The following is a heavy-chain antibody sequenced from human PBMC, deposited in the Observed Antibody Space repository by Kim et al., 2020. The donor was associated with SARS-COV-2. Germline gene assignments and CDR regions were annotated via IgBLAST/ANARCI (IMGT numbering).Heavy chain of an antibody. V-gene: IGHV2-5*02. CDR3: GHGSGWLFDY. Sequence: SGPTLVNPTQTLTLTCTFSGFSLSSTATGVGWIRQPPGKAPEWLAFIYWDDNNHYSPSRSSRHTITKDTYKNQVVLTMTNMDPVDTGIYYGGHGSGWLFDYWGQGTQVTVSS. CDR1: GFSLSSTATG. CDR2: IYWDDNN. J-gene: IGHJ4*02. D-gene: IGHD6-19*01.